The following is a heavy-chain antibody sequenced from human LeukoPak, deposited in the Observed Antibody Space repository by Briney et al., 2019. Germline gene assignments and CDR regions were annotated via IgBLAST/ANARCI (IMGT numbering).Heavy chain of an antibody. Sequence: PSETLSLTCTVSGGSICSGDYYWSWIRQPPGKGLEWIGSIYHSGNTYYNPSLKSRVIISVDTSKNQFSLKLSSVTAADTAVYYCARVAYYDSSGYYYSFDYWGQGTLVTVSS. V-gene: IGHV4-39*07. CDR3: ARVAYYDSSGYYYSFDY. CDR2: IYHSGNT. CDR1: GGSICSGDYY. J-gene: IGHJ4*02. D-gene: IGHD3-22*01.